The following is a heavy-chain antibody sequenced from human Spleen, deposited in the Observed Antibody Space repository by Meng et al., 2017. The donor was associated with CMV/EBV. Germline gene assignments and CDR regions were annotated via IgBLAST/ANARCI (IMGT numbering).Heavy chain of an antibody. D-gene: IGHD6-13*01. J-gene: IGHJ5*02. V-gene: IGHV3-21*01. Sequence: GESLKISCAASGFTFSSYSMNWVRQAPGKGLEWVSSISSSSSYIYYADSVKGRFTISRDNAKNSLYLQMNSLRAEDTAVYYCARDGGRSINSRAWFDTWGQGTLVTVSS. CDR1: GFTFSSYS. CDR3: ARDGGRSINSRAWFDT. CDR2: ISSSSSYI.